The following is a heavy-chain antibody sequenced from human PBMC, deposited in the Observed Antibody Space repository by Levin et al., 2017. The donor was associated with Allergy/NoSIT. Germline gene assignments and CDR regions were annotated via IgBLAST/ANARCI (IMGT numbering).Heavy chain of an antibody. D-gene: IGHD6-13*01. J-gene: IGHJ3*02. Sequence: ASVKVSCAASGFTFSTYAMNWVRQAPGKGLEWVSYISTSSSYIYYADSVEGRFTISRDNAKNSLYLQMNNLRAEDTAVYYCARDKTSSSAFDIWGQGTMVTVSS. CDR1: GFTFSTYA. CDR2: ISTSSSYI. CDR3: ARDKTSSSAFDI. V-gene: IGHV3-21*01.